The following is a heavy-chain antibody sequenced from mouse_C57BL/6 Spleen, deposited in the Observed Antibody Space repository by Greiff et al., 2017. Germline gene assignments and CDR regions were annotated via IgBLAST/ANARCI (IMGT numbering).Heavy chain of an antibody. CDR2: ISSGGDYI. CDR3: TRDLPSYGSPWFAY. CDR1: GFTFSSYA. Sequence: EVHLVESGEGLVKPGGSLKLSCAASGFTFSSYAMSWVRQTPEKRLEWVAYISSGGDYIYYADTVKGRFTISRDNARNTLYLQMSSLKSEDTAMYYCTRDLPSYGSPWFAYWGQGTLVTVSA. V-gene: IGHV5-9-1*02. J-gene: IGHJ3*01. D-gene: IGHD1-1*01.